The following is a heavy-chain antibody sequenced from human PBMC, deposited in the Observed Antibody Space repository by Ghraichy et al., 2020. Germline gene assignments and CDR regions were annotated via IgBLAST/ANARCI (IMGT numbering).Heavy chain of an antibody. CDR3: ASLGQDGYYGSGICSGY. Sequence: GGSLRLSCAASGFTFSSYWMSWVRQAPGRGLEWVANIKQDGSAKYYVDSVKGRFTISRDNAKNSLYLQVNSMSAEDTAGYYCASLGQDGYYGSGICSGYWGQGTLVTVSS. J-gene: IGHJ4*02. CDR2: IKQDGSAK. CDR1: GFTFSSYW. V-gene: IGHV3-7*01. D-gene: IGHD3-10*01.